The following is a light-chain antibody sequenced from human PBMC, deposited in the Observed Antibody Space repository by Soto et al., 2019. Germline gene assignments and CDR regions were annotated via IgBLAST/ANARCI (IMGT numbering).Light chain of an antibody. CDR2: EVT. V-gene: IGLV2-14*01. CDR3: SSYTRSSTVV. CDR1: RSDVGGFNF. Sequence: QSALTQPASVSGSPGQSITISCTGTRSDVGGFNFVSWYQQHPGKAPKLMIYEVTYRPSGVSDRFSGYKSGNTASLTISGLQGEDEADYYCSSYTRSSTVVFGGGTKVTVL. J-gene: IGLJ2*01.